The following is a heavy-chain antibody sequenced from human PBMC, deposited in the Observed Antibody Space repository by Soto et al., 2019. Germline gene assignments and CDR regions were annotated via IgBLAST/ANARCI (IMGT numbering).Heavy chain of an antibody. CDR1: GYTFTSYY. J-gene: IGHJ4*02. CDR3: ARANHIVVVVAAHYYFDY. CDR2: INPSGGST. D-gene: IGHD2-15*01. V-gene: IGHV1-46*03. Sequence: QVQLVQSGAEVKKPGASVKVSCKASGYTFTSYYMHWVRQAPGQGLEWMGIINPSGGSTSYAQKFQGSVTMSRDTCTSTVYMELSSLRSEDTAVYYCARANHIVVVVAAHYYFDYWGQGTLVTVSS.